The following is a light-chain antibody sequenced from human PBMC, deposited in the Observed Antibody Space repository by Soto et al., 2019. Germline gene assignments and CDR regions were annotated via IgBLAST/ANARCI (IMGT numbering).Light chain of an antibody. J-gene: IGKJ1*01. CDR2: DAS. CDR1: QSVSSSY. V-gene: IGKV3-15*01. CDR3: QQYNNWPQT. Sequence: EIVLTHAPGTLSLSPGEGATLSCRASQSVSSSYLAWYQQKPGQAPRLLIYDASTRATGIPARFSGSGSGTDFTLTISGLQSEDFAVYYCQQYNNWPQTFGQGTKVDI.